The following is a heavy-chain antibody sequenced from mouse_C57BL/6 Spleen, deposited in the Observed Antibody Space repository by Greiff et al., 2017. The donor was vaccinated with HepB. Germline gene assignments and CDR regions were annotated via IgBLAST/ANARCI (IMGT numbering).Heavy chain of an antibody. V-gene: IGHV1-64*01. CDR2: IHPNSGST. D-gene: IGHD1-1*01. CDR1: GYTFTSYW. Sequence: QVHVKQSGAELVKPGASVKLSCKASGYTFTSYWMHWVKQRPGQGLEWIGMIHPNSGSTNYNEKFKSKATLTVDKSSSTAYMQLSSLTSEDSAVYYCARSTVVAPYYFDYWGQGTTLTVSS. J-gene: IGHJ2*01. CDR3: ARSTVVAPYYFDY.